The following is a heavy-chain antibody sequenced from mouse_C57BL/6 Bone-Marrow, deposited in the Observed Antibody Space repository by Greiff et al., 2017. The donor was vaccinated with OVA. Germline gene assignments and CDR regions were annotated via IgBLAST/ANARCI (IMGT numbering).Heavy chain of an antibody. CDR3: ARHEAYYGNSAWFAY. CDR2: IYPRSGNT. CDR1: GYTFTSYG. D-gene: IGHD2-10*01. Sequence: QVQLQQSGAELARPGASVKLSCKASGYTFTSYGISWVKQRTGQGLEWIGEIYPRSGNTYYNEKFKGKATLTADKSSSTAYMELRSLTSEDSAVYFCARHEAYYGNSAWFAYWGQGTLVTVSA. V-gene: IGHV1-81*01. J-gene: IGHJ3*01.